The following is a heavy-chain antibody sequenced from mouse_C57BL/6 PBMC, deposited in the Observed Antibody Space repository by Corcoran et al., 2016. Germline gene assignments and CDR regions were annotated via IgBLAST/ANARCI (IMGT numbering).Heavy chain of an antibody. D-gene: IGHD2-2*01. J-gene: IGHJ3*01. CDR2: INPNNGGT. CDR1: GYTFTDYY. CDR3: ARGIYYGYDGGFAY. Sequence: EVQLQQSGPELVKPGASVKISCKASGYTFTDYYMNWVKQSHGKSLEWIGDINPNNGGTSYNQKFKGKATLTVDKSSSTAYMELRSLTSEDSAVYYCARGIYYGYDGGFAYWGQGTLVTVSA. V-gene: IGHV1-26*01.